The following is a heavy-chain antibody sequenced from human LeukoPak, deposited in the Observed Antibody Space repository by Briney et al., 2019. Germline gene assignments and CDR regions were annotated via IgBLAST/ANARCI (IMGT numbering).Heavy chain of an antibody. Sequence: SETLSLTCTVSGGSISSGGYYWSWIRQHPGKGLEWIGYIHYSGSTYYNPSLKSRVTISVDTSKNQFSLKLSSVTAADTAVYYCARGAFYYYGMDVWGKGTTVTVSS. CDR3: ARGAFYYYGMDV. CDR2: IHYSGST. J-gene: IGHJ6*04. CDR1: GGSISSGGYY. V-gene: IGHV4-31*03.